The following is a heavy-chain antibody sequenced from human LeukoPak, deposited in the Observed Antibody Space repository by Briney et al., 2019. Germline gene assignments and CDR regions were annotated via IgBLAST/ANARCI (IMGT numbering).Heavy chain of an antibody. D-gene: IGHD4-17*01. CDR3: ARHGYGDYLDY. V-gene: IGHV4-59*08. Sequence: PSETLSLTCTVSGGSISSYYWSWIRQPPGKGLEWIGYIYYSGSTNYNPSLKSRVTISVDTSKNQFSLKLSSVTAADTAVYYCARHGYGDYLDYWGQGTLVTVSS. CDR2: IYYSGST. J-gene: IGHJ4*02. CDR1: GGSISSYY.